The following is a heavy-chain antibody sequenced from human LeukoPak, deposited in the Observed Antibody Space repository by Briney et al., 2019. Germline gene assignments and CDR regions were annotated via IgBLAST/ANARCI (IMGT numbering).Heavy chain of an antibody. D-gene: IGHD6-19*01. CDR1: GFRFANYG. J-gene: IGHJ6*02. CDR3: ARDKNRDSGWYYYYGMDV. CDR2: IRGPGDTT. V-gene: IGHV3-23*01. Sequence: PGGSLRLSCAASGFRFANYGMTWIRQAPGKGLEWVSAIRGPGDTTYYADSVQGRFTISRDNSKDILFLQMDSLRAEDTAVYYCARDKNRDSGWYYYYGMDVWGQGATVTVSS.